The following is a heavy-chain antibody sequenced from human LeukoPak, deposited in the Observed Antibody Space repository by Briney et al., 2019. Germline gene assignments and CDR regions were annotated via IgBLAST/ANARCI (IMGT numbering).Heavy chain of an antibody. Sequence: GGSLRLSCAASGFTFSSYAMSWVRQAPGKGLEWVSAISGSGGSTYYADSVKGRFTISRDNSKNTLYLQMNSLRAEDTAVYYCAKERPRRGFSGYVFDYWGQGTLVTVSS. D-gene: IGHD3-22*01. J-gene: IGHJ4*02. V-gene: IGHV3-23*01. CDR2: ISGSGGST. CDR3: AKERPRRGFSGYVFDY. CDR1: GFTFSSYA.